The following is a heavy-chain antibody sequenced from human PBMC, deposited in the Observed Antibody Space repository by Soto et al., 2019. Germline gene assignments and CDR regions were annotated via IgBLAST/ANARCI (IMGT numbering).Heavy chain of an antibody. D-gene: IGHD3-10*01. CDR1: GFTFSSYA. Sequence: GGSLRLSCAASGFTFSSYAMSWVRQAPGKGLEWVSAISGSGGSTYYADSVKGRFTVPRDNSKNTLYLQMNSLRAEDTAVYYCAKDKRYYYGSGTSQPFDYWGQGTLVTVSS. V-gene: IGHV3-23*01. CDR3: AKDKRYYYGSGTSQPFDY. J-gene: IGHJ4*02. CDR2: ISGSGGST.